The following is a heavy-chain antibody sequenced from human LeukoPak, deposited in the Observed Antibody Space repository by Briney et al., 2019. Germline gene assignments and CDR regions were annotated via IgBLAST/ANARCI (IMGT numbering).Heavy chain of an antibody. CDR2: INPSGGST. Sequence: ASVKVSCKASGYTFTSYYMHWVRQAPGQGLEWMGIINPSGGSTSYAQKFQGRVTMTRDTSTSTAYMELRSLRSDDTAVYYCARVRGKEWLWPQGPKDAFDIWGQGTMVTVSS. D-gene: IGHD3-3*01. CDR1: GYTFTSYY. J-gene: IGHJ3*02. V-gene: IGHV1-46*01. CDR3: ARVRGKEWLWPQGPKDAFDI.